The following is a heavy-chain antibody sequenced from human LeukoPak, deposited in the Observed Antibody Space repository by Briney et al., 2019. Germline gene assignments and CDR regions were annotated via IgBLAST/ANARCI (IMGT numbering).Heavy chain of an antibody. J-gene: IGHJ4*02. CDR3: ARDPGGWGNFDY. CDR2: IYSGGST. V-gene: IGHV3-66*01. Sequence: GGSLRLSCAVSGFTVTTNSMSWVRQAPGKGLKWVSVIYSGGSTYYADSVKGRFTISRDYSKNALYLQMNSLRAEDTAVYYCARDPGGWGNFDYWGQGTLVTVSS. D-gene: IGHD6-19*01. CDR1: GFTVTTNS.